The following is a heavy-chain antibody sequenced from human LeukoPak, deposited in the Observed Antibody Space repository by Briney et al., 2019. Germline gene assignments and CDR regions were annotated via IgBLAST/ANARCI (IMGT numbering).Heavy chain of an antibody. V-gene: IGHV3-74*01. CDR2: IHPDGKNT. D-gene: IGHD5-18*01. CDR3: ATYVDTVRYDAFDV. Sequence: GGSLRLSCAASGFTFSSYWMDWVRQAPGKGLVWVSRIHPDGKNTAYADSVKGRFTISRDNARSTLFLQMNSLRAEDAAVYYCATYVDTVRYDAFDVWGQGTMVTVSS. J-gene: IGHJ3*01. CDR1: GFTFSSYW.